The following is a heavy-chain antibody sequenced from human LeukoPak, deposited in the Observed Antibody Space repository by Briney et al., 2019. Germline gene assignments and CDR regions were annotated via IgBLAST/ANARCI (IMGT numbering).Heavy chain of an antibody. CDR2: TYYRSKWYN. CDR1: GDSVSSNSAA. V-gene: IGHV6-1*01. J-gene: IGHJ4*02. CDR3: ARGRAAMVTVDY. Sequence: SQTLSLTCAISGDSVSSNSAAWNWIRQSPSRGLEWLGRTYYRSKWYNDYAVSVKSRITINPDTSKNQFSLKLSSVTAADTAVYYCARGRAAMVTVDYWGQGTLVTVSS. D-gene: IGHD5-18*01.